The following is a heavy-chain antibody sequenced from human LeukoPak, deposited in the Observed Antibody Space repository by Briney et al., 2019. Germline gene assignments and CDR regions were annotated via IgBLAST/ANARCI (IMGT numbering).Heavy chain of an antibody. V-gene: IGHV4-34*01. CDR1: GGSFSCYY. CDR3: ARGLPGKILPH. J-gene: IGHJ4*02. D-gene: IGHD1-14*01. CDR2: INHSGST. Sequence: PSETLSLTCAVYGGSFSCYYWSWIRQPPGKGLEWIGEINHSGSTNYNPSLKSRVTISVDTSKNQFSLKLSSVTAADTAVYYCARGLPGKILPHWGQGTLVTVSS.